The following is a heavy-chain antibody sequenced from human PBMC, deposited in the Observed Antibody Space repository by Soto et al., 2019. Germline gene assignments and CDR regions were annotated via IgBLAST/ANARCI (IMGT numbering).Heavy chain of an antibody. D-gene: IGHD2-21*02. CDR1: GGSISSGGYY. Sequence: SETLSLTCSVSGGSISSGGYYWSWIRQHPGKGLEWIGYIYYYGSTYYNPSLKSRVTISVDTSKNQFSLKLSSVTAADTAVYYRARVCGGDCHYGMDVWGQGTTVTVSS. V-gene: IGHV4-31*03. J-gene: IGHJ6*02. CDR2: IYYYGST. CDR3: ARVCGGDCHYGMDV.